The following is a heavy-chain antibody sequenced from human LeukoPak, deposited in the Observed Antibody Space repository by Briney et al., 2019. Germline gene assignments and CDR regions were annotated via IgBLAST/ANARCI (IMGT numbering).Heavy chain of an antibody. Sequence: LETLSLTCTVSGNSTGSGSYCWGWIRQPPGKGLEWIGNLCYTGNTYYNPSLKSRVTILVDMSKNQFSLNLSSVTAADTAIYYCARRRGYSSYSDWGQGTLVTVSS. D-gene: IGHD3-3*01. CDR3: ARRRGYSSYSD. V-gene: IGHV4-39*01. CDR1: GNSTGSGSYC. J-gene: IGHJ4*02. CDR2: LCYTGNT.